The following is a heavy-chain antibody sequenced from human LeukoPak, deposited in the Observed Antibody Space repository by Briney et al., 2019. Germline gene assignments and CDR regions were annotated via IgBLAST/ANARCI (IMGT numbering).Heavy chain of an antibody. CDR3: AREGYDFWSGPQFDP. J-gene: IGHJ5*02. Sequence: PSETLSLTCAVYGGSFSGYYWSWIRQPPGKGLEWIGEINHSGSTNYNPSLKSRVTISVDTSKNQFSLKLSSVTAADTAVYYCAREGYDFWSGPQFDPWGQGTLVIVSS. V-gene: IGHV4-34*01. CDR2: INHSGST. CDR1: GGSFSGYY. D-gene: IGHD3-3*01.